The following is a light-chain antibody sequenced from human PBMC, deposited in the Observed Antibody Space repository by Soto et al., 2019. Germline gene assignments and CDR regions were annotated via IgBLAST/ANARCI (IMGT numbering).Light chain of an antibody. J-gene: IGLJ1*01. V-gene: IGLV2-14*01. Sequence: QSALTQPASVSGSPGQSITLSCAGTTNDIGSYNYVSWFQQHPGEAPKLIIFEVTHRPSGISTRFSGSKSGNTASLTISGLQAEDEADYYCTSHAGTNNFPYVFGTGTKLTVL. CDR3: TSHAGTNNFPYV. CDR1: TNDIGSYNY. CDR2: EVT.